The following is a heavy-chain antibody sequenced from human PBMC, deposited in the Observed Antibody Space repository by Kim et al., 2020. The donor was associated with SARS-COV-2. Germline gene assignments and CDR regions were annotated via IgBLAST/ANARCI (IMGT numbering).Heavy chain of an antibody. CDR1: GYTFTSYA. CDR2: INAGNGNT. D-gene: IGHD3-10*01. J-gene: IGHJ4*02. CDR3: ARGVLLWFRELLSLGY. Sequence: ASVKVSCKASGYTFTSYAMHWVRQAPGQRLEWMGWINAGNGNTKYSQKFQGRVTITRDTSASTAYMELSSLRSEDTAVYYCARGVLLWFRELLSLGYWGQGTLVTVSS. V-gene: IGHV1-3*01.